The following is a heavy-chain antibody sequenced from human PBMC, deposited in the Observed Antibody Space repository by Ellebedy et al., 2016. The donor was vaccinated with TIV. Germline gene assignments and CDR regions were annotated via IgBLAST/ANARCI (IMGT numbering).Heavy chain of an antibody. D-gene: IGHD6-13*01. CDR2: IYYSGST. V-gene: IGHV4-59*01. CDR3: ARKGSIAAGTTDAFDL. CDR1: GGSISRDC. J-gene: IGHJ3*01. Sequence: SETLSLTXTVSGGSISRDCWSWIRQSPGKGLEWIGYIYYSGSTNYNPSLKSRVTISVDTSKNQFSLRLSSVTAADTAVYYCARKGSIAAGTTDAFDLWGQGTMVTVSS.